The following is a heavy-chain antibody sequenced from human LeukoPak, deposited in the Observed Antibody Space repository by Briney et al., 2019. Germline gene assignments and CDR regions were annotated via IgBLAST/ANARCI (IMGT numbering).Heavy chain of an antibody. CDR2: VYHSGST. Sequence: SETLSLTCTVSGGSISSYYWSWIRQPPGKGLEWIGYVYHSGSTYYNPSLKSRVSISVDTSKNQFSVKLTSVTAADTAVYYCAREGIAARPGWFDPWGQGTLVTVSS. CDR1: GGSISSYY. D-gene: IGHD6-6*01. V-gene: IGHV4-59*12. CDR3: AREGIAARPGWFDP. J-gene: IGHJ5*02.